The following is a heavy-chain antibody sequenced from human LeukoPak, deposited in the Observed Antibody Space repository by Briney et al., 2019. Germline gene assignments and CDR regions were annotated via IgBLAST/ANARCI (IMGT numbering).Heavy chain of an antibody. CDR1: GFAVSSNY. Sequence: GGSLRLSCAASGFAVSSNYMNWVRQAPGKGLEWVSVIYSDGRTYYADSVKGRFTISRDISKNTLFLEMTSLRAEDTAVYYCAEVKGWYGEGYFDYWGQGTLVTVSS. CDR3: AEVKGWYGEGYFDY. D-gene: IGHD3-10*01. V-gene: IGHV3-53*01. J-gene: IGHJ4*02. CDR2: IYSDGRT.